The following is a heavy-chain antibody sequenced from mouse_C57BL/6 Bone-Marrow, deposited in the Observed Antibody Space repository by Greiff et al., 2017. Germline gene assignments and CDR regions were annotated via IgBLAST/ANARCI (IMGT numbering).Heavy chain of an antibody. D-gene: IGHD2-4*01. CDR1: GFSLTSYG. CDR2: IWSGGST. CDR3: ARGGLRRTWFAY. V-gene: IGHV2-2*01. J-gene: IGHJ3*01. Sequence: VQLKESGPGLVQPSQSLSITCTVSGFSLTSYGVHWVRQSPGNGLEWLGVIWSGGSTDYNAAFISRLSISKDNSKSQVFFKMNSLQADDTAIYYCARGGLRRTWFAYWGQGTLVTVSA.